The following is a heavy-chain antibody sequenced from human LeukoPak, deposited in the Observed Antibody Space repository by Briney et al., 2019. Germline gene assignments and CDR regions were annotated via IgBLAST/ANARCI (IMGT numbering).Heavy chain of an antibody. CDR2: IWYDGSNK. D-gene: IGHD5-18*01. CDR3: ARDPYVDTGMVNAFDI. V-gene: IGHV3-33*01. CDR1: GFTFSSYG. J-gene: IGHJ3*02. Sequence: PGGSLRLSCAASGFTFSSYGMHWVRQAPGKGLEWVAVIWYDGSNKYYADSVKGRFTISRDNSKNTLYLQMNSLRAEDTAVYYCARDPYVDTGMVNAFDIWGQGTMVTVSS.